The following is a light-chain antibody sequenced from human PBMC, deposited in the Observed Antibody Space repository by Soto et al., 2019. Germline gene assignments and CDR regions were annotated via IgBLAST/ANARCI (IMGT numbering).Light chain of an antibody. V-gene: IGLV2-23*01. J-gene: IGLJ2*01. CDR2: EGS. CDR1: SSDVGSYNL. Sequence: QSALTQPASVSGSPGQSITISCTGTSSDVGSYNLVSWYQQHPGKAPKLMIYEGSKRPSGVSNRFSGSKSGNTASLTISGLQAEDESDYYFCSYAGSSTLDVVFGGGTQLTVL. CDR3: CSYAGSSTLDVV.